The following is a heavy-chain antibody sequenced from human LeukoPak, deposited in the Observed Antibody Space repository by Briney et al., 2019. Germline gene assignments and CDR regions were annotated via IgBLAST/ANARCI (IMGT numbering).Heavy chain of an antibody. CDR2: IKEDGSEK. CDR3: ARDQYGSGDGYYMDV. V-gene: IGHV3-7*01. Sequence: GGSLRLSCAASGFTFSSYWMSWVRQAPGKGLEWVANIKEDGSEKYCVDSVKGRFTISRDNAKNSLYLQMNSLRAEDTAVYYCARDQYGSGDGYYMDVWGKGTTVTISS. CDR1: GFTFSSYW. J-gene: IGHJ6*03. D-gene: IGHD3-10*01.